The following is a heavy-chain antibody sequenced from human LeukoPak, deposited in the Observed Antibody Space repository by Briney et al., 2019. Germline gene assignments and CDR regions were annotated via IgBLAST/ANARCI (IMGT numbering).Heavy chain of an antibody. CDR2: ISYDGSNK. CDR3: ARGGYSYGRTYYFDY. D-gene: IGHD5-18*01. V-gene: IGHV3-30*03. Sequence: GGSLRLSCAASGFTFSSYGMHWVRQAPGKGLEWVAVISYDGSNKYYADSVKGRFTISRDNSKNTLYLQMNSLRAEDTAVYYCARGGYSYGRTYYFDYWGQGTLVTVSS. J-gene: IGHJ4*02. CDR1: GFTFSSYG.